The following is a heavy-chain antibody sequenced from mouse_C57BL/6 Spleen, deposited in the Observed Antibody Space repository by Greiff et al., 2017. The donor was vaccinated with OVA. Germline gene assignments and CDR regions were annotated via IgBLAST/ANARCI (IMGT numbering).Heavy chain of an antibody. Sequence: EVQLQQSGPGLAKPSQTLSLTCSVTGYSITSDYWNWIRKFPGNKLEYMGYISYSGSTYYNPSLKSRISITRDTSKNQYYLQLNSVTTEDTATYYCARDLYDYDDYYYAMDYWGQGTSVTVSS. CDR2: ISYSGST. J-gene: IGHJ4*01. V-gene: IGHV3-8*01. CDR3: ARDLYDYDDYYYAMDY. D-gene: IGHD2-4*01. CDR1: GYSITSDY.